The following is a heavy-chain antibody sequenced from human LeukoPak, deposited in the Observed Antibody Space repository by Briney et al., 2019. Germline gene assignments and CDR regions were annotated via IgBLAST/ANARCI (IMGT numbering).Heavy chain of an antibody. CDR3: ARATSGYYNNWFDP. V-gene: IGHV4-61*02. D-gene: IGHD3-22*01. CDR1: GGSISSGSYH. Sequence: SETLSLTCTVSGGSISSGSYHWSWIRQPAGKGLEWIGRIDTSGSSNYNPSLKSRVTISVDTSKNQFSLKLSSVTAANTAVYYCARATSGYYNNWFDPWGQGTLVTVSS. J-gene: IGHJ5*02. CDR2: IDTSGSS.